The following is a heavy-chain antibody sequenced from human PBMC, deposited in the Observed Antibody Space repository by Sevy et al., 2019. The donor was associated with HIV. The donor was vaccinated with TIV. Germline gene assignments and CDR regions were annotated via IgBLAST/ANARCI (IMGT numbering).Heavy chain of an antibody. CDR3: ARDATEYTCSSVWFDP. D-gene: IGHD6-6*01. Sequence: SETLSLTCTVSGGSISSGNYYWHWIRQPPGKGLEWIGYISYTGNTYYNPSLKSPVTISVDTSNNQFSLRLTSVTAADTAVYYCARDATEYTCSSVWFDPWGQGTLVTVSS. CDR2: ISYTGNT. V-gene: IGHV4-30-4*01. CDR1: GGSISSGNYY. J-gene: IGHJ5*02.